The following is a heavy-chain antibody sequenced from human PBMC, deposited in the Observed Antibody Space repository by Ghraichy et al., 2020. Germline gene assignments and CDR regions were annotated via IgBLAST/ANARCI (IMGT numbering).Heavy chain of an antibody. V-gene: IGHV4-34*01. J-gene: IGHJ4*02. CDR2: INHSGST. D-gene: IGHD2-15*01. Sequence: SETLSLTCAVYGGSFSGYYWSWIRQPPGKGLEWIGEINHSGSTNYNPSLKSRVTISVDTSKNQFSLKLSSVTAADTAVYYCARAPECSGGSCHVDYWGQGTLVTVSS. CDR3: ARAPECSGGSCHVDY. CDR1: GGSFSGYY.